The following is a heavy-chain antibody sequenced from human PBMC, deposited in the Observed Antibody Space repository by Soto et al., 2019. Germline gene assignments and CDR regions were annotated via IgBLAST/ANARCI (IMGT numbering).Heavy chain of an antibody. CDR3: ARVGSGYDSYYFDY. V-gene: IGHV4-39*01. CDR1: GGSISSSIYY. CDR2: IYYSGST. D-gene: IGHD5-12*01. Sequence: SETLSLTCTVSGGSISSSIYYWGGIRHPPGKGLEWIGSIYYSGSTYYNPSLKSRVTISVDTSKNQFSLKLSSVTAADTAVYYCARVGSGYDSYYFDYWGQGTLVTVSS. J-gene: IGHJ4*02.